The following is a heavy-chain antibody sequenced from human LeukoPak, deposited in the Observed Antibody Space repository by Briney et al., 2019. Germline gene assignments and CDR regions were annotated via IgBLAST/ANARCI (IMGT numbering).Heavy chain of an antibody. Sequence: SETLSLTCTVSGGSFSSYYWTWIRQPAGKGLEWIGRIYNSGTTNYSPSLESRVTMSLDTSKNRFSLSLSSVTAADTAVYYCARDRLGATGHWRIDVWGPGTLVTVSS. CDR1: GGSFSSYY. CDR2: IYNSGTT. CDR3: ARDRLGATGHWRIDV. V-gene: IGHV4-4*07. D-gene: IGHD1-26*01. J-gene: IGHJ2*01.